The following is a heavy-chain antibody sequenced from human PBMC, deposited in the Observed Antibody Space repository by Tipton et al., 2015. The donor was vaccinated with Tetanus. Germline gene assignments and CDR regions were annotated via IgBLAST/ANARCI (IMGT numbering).Heavy chain of an antibody. CDR2: IYHSGST. D-gene: IGHD2-15*01. V-gene: IGHV4-4*02. CDR1: GGSISSGNW. Sequence: TLSLTCAVSGGSISSGNWWSWVRQPPGKGLEWIGEIYHSGSTNYNPSLKSRVTISVDKSKNQFSLKLSSVTAADTAVYYCARVVVVAAYYFDYWGQGALVTVSS. CDR3: ARVVVVAAYYFDY. J-gene: IGHJ4*02.